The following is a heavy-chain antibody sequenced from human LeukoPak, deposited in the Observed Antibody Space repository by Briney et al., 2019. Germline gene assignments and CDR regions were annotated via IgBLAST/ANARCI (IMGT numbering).Heavy chain of an antibody. V-gene: IGHV1-24*01. D-gene: IGHD3-10*01. CDR2: FDPEDGET. Sequence: ASVKVSCKVSGYTLTELSMHWVRQAPGKGLEWMGGFDPEDGETIYAQKFQGRVTMTRNTSISTAYMELSSLRSEDTAVYYCARGRGRLLWFGEEGFDYWGQGTLVTVSS. CDR3: ARGRGRLLWFGEEGFDY. CDR1: GYTLTELS. J-gene: IGHJ4*02.